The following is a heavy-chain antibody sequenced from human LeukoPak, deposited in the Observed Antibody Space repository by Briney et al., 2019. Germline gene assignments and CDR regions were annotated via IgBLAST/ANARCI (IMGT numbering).Heavy chain of an antibody. CDR3: AKGSSTTCYTNHFDY. Sequence: GRSLRLSCAASGFTFDDYAMHWVRQAPGKGLEWVSGISWNSGSIGYADSVKGRFTISRDNAKNSLYLQMNSLRAEDTAVYYCAKGSSTTCYTNHFDYWGQGTLVTVSS. J-gene: IGHJ4*02. D-gene: IGHD2-2*02. CDR1: GFTFDDYA. V-gene: IGHV3-9*01. CDR2: ISWNSGSI.